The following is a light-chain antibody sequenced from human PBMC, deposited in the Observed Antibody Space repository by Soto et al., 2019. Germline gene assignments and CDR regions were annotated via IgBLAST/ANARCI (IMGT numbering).Light chain of an antibody. V-gene: IGLV1-40*01. Sequence: QSVLTQPPSVSGAPGQRVTISCTGSSSNIGAGYDVHWYQQLPGTAPKLLIYGNSNRPSGVPDRFSGSKSRTSASLAITGLQAEDEADYYCQSYDSSLSGFYVFGTGTKLTVL. CDR2: GNS. J-gene: IGLJ1*01. CDR1: SSNIGAGYD. CDR3: QSYDSSLSGFYV.